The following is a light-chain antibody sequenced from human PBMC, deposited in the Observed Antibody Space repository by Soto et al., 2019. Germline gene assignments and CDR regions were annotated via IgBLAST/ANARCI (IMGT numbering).Light chain of an antibody. Sequence: EIVLTQSPGTLSLSPGERATLSCRASQSVSNNYLAWYQQKPGQAPRLLIYGASNRATGIPDRFSGSGSGTDFTLTISRLEPEDSAVYYCQQYGSPGTFGQGTKLDFK. V-gene: IGKV3-20*01. CDR2: GAS. CDR3: QQYGSPGT. J-gene: IGKJ2*02. CDR1: QSVSNNY.